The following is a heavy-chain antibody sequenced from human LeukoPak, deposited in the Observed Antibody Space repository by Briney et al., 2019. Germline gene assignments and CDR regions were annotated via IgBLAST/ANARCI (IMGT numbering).Heavy chain of an antibody. V-gene: IGHV1-69*13. CDR2: IIPIFATP. D-gene: IGHD3-10*01. CDR3: AIGDYYYDSGRYYPSGDSNYYYYMDV. CDR1: GGTFSSYG. Sequence: ASVKVSCKASGGTFSSYGVSWVRQAPGQGLEWMGGIIPIFATPNYAQKFQGRVTISADESTSTAYMELGSLRSADTAVYYCAIGDYYYDSGRYYPSGDSNYYYYMDVWGKGTTVTISS. J-gene: IGHJ6*03.